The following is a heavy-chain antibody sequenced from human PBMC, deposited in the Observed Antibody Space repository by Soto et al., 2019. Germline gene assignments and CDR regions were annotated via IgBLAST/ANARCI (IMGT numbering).Heavy chain of an antibody. J-gene: IGHJ4*02. Sequence: QVQLVQSGAEVKKPGASVKVSCTASGYTFNNYGISWVQQAPGQGLEWMGWSSTYNGDTKYEQSVQDRVTMTTDTSTYTVYMELRSLRSDDTAVYYCARDDRYSSSFDFWGQGTLVTVSS. D-gene: IGHD6-6*01. CDR2: SSTYNGDT. V-gene: IGHV1-18*01. CDR3: ARDDRYSSSFDF. CDR1: GYTFNNYG.